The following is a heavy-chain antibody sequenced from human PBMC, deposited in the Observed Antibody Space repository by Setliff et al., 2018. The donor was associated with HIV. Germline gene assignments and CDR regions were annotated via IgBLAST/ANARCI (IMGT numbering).Heavy chain of an antibody. CDR3: ARTRGYCSKTSCYALRGPDY. J-gene: IGHJ4*02. V-gene: IGHV4-34*01. Sequence: PSETLSLTCAVYGGSFSGYYWSWIRQSPEKRLEWIGEINHSGSTNYNPSLKSRVTISVDTSKNQFSLKLSSVTAADTAVYYCARTRGYCSKTSCYALRGPDYWGQGTLVTVSS. D-gene: IGHD2-2*01. CDR1: GGSFSGYY. CDR2: INHSGST.